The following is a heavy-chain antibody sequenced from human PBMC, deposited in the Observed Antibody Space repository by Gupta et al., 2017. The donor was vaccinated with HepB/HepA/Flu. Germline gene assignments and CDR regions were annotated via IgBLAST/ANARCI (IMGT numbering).Heavy chain of an antibody. Sequence: EVQLVESGGYVVRPGGSLRLPCVASGFTFEDYGMSWVRQAPGKGLGCVSGINGNGINTEYADSVKGRFTISRDNAKDSLFLQMNSLRVEDTAFYHCARDRRISGGMGWFDPWGQGTLVTVSS. J-gene: IGHJ5*02. CDR1: GFTFEDYG. D-gene: IGHD1-20*01. CDR3: ARDRRISGGMGWFDP. CDR2: INGNGINT. V-gene: IGHV3-20*01.